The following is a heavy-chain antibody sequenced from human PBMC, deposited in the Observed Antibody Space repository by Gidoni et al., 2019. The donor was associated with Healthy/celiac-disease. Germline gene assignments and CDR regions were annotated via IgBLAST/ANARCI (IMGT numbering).Heavy chain of an antibody. J-gene: IGHJ6*02. Sequence: QVQLVESGGGVVQPGRSLRLACAAPGFTFSSYAMHWVRQAPGKGLEWVAFISYDGSNKYYADSVKGRFTISRDNSKNTLYLQMNSLRAEDTAVYYCARAPPPLEWLLEDYYYGMDVWGQGTTVTVSS. CDR3: ARAPPPLEWLLEDYYYGMDV. V-gene: IGHV3-30*04. D-gene: IGHD3-3*01. CDR2: ISYDGSNK. CDR1: GFTFSSYA.